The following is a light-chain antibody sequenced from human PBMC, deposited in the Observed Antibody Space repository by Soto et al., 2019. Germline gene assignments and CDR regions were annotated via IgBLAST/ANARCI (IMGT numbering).Light chain of an antibody. CDR1: GSNIGSNT. V-gene: IGLV1-44*01. J-gene: IGLJ2*01. Sequence: QSVLTQPPSASGTPGQRVTISCSGSGSNIGSNTVNWYQQLPGTAPKLLIYSNNQRPSGVPDRFSGSKSGTSASLAISGLQSEDEADYYCSAWDASLNGVVFGGGTKLTVL. CDR2: SNN. CDR3: SAWDASLNGVV.